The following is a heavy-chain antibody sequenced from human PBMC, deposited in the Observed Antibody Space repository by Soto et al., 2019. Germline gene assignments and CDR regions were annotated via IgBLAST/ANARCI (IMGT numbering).Heavy chain of an antibody. CDR3: ATRRKFGELTY. J-gene: IGHJ4*02. Sequence: QVQLQASGPGLVKPSETLSLTCTVTGGSISSYYWSWIRQPPRKGLEWIGYSYYSGSTNDRPSLNGGVTISGDTSKNPFSLKLSSVPAADTAVYYCATRRKFGELTYWGQGTLVTVSS. V-gene: IGHV4-59*01. CDR1: GGSISSYY. D-gene: IGHD3-10*01. CDR2: SYYSGST.